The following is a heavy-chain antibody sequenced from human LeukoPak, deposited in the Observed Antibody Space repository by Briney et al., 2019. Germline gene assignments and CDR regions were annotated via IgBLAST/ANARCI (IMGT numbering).Heavy chain of an antibody. CDR1: GFTFSSYS. CDR3: ARDQNYYYYYMDV. CDR2: ISSSSYI. J-gene: IGHJ6*03. D-gene: IGHD2/OR15-2a*01. Sequence: GGSLRLSCAASGFTFSSYSMNWVRQAPGKGLEWVSSISSSSYIYYADSVKGRFTISRDNAKNSLYLQMNSLRAEDTAVYYCARDQNYYYYYMDVWGKGTTVTVSS. V-gene: IGHV3-21*01.